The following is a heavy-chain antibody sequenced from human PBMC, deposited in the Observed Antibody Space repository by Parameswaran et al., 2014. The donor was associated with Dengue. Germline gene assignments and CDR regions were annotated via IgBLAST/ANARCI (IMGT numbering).Heavy chain of an antibody. D-gene: IGHD1-26*01. J-gene: IGHJ6*03. CDR3: ARKVVGATTFYYYYYMDV. V-gene: IGHV3-48*04. CDR2: ISSSSSTI. Sequence: VRQMPGKGLEWVSYISSSSSTIYYADSVKGRFTISRDNAKNSLYLQMNSLRAEDTAVYYCARKVVGATTFYYYYYMDVWGKGTTVTVSS.